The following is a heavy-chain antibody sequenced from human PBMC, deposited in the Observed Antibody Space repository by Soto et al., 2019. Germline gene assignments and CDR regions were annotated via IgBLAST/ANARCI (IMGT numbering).Heavy chain of an antibody. D-gene: IGHD1-26*01. CDR1: GFTFSSYE. J-gene: IGHJ4*02. CDR2: ITSGGTT. CDR3: ARVLYATWSSFDY. Sequence: PGGSLRLSCTASGFTFSSYEMTWVRQAPGKGLEWISYITSGGTTYYADSAKGRFTISRDNAKNSLYLHLNSPTAEDTAIYYCARVLYATWSSFDYWGQGTLVTVSS. V-gene: IGHV3-48*03.